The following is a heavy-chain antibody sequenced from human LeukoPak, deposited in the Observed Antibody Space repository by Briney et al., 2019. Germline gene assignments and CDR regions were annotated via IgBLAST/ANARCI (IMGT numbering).Heavy chain of an antibody. CDR3: ARDLPGSWEYGMDV. V-gene: IGHV1-69*04. D-gene: IGHD6-13*01. CDR1: GGTFSSYA. CDR2: IIPILGIA. J-gene: IGHJ6*02. Sequence: ASVKVSCKASGGTFSSYAISWVRQAPGQGLEWMGRIIPILGIANYAQKFQGRVTITADKSTSTAYMELSSLRAEDTAVYYCARDLPGSWEYGMDVWGQGTTVTVSS.